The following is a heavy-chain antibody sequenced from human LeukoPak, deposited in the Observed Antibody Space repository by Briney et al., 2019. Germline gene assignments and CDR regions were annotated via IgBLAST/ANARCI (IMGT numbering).Heavy chain of an antibody. J-gene: IGHJ4*02. V-gene: IGHV1-2*02. CDR2: INPNSGGT. CDR3: ARGIVVVPAAMPGIAAAGTRY. Sequence: GASVKVSCKASGYTFTGYYMHWVRQAPGQGLEWMGWINPNSGGTNYAQKFQGRVTMTRDTSISTAYMELSRLRSDDTAVYYCARGIVVVPAAMPGIAAAGTRYWGQGTLVTVSS. D-gene: IGHD2-2*01. CDR1: GYTFTGYY.